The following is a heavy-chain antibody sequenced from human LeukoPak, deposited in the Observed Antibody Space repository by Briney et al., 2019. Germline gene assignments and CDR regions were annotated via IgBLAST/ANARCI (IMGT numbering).Heavy chain of an antibody. D-gene: IGHD6-13*01. V-gene: IGHV4-59*01. CDR3: AREAAAGKVTL. CDR2: IYYSGST. Sequence: SETLSLTCTVSGGSLSSYYWSWIRRPPGKGLEWIGYIYYSGSTNYNPSLKSRVTISVDTSKNHFSLKLSSVTAADTAVYYCAREAAAGKVTLWGQGTLVTVSS. CDR1: GGSLSSYY. J-gene: IGHJ4*02.